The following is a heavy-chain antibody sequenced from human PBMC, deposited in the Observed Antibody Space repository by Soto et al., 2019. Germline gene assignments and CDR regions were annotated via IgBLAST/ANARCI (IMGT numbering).Heavy chain of an antibody. CDR1: GFTLGSYA. CDR3: AKENTGWYSN. V-gene: IGHV3-23*01. CDR2: IGSRGST. Sequence: GSLRLSCAASGFTLGSYAMGWVRQAPGKGLEWVSAIGSRGSTFYADSVKGRFTISRDNSKNTLYLQMNSLRAEDTALYYWAKENTGWYSNWGQGT. D-gene: IGHD6-19*01. J-gene: IGHJ4*02.